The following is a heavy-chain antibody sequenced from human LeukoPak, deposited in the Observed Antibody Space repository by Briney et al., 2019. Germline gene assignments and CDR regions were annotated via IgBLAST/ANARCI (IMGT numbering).Heavy chain of an antibody. CDR2: INTYNGNT. Sequence: ASVNVSFKASGYTFTRYGISWVRQAPGQGLEWMGWINTYNGNTDYAQKPQGRVTMTTDTSTSTAYMELRSLRSDDTALYYCATNYYDSSGYYSIDYWGQGTLVTVSS. CDR3: ATNYYDSSGYYSIDY. V-gene: IGHV1-18*01. CDR1: GYTFTRYG. D-gene: IGHD3-22*01. J-gene: IGHJ4*02.